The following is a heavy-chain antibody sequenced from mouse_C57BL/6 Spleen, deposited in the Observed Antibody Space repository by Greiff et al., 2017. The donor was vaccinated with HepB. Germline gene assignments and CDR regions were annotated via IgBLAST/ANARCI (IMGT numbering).Heavy chain of an antibody. V-gene: IGHV1-66*01. CDR1: GYSFTSYY. J-gene: IGHJ2*01. CDR3: ARSLLDYFDY. D-gene: IGHD1-1*01. CDR2: IYPGSGNA. Sequence: QVQLQQSAPELVKPGASVKISCKASGYSFTSYYIHWVKQRPGQGLEWIGWIYPGSGNAKYNEKFKGKATLTADTSSSTAYMQLSSLTSEDSAVYYCARSLLDYFDYWGQGTTLTVSS.